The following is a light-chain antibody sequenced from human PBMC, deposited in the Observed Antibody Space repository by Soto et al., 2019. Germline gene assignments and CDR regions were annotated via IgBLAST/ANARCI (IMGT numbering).Light chain of an antibody. Sequence: AILYCRASQSVSSSYLAWYQQKPGQAPRLLIYGASSRATGIPDRFSGSGSGTDFTISISRLEPEDFAVYYCQQSGISPALTFGGGTKVE. J-gene: IGKJ4*01. V-gene: IGKV3-20*01. CDR2: GAS. CDR3: QQSGISPALT. CDR1: QSVSSSY.